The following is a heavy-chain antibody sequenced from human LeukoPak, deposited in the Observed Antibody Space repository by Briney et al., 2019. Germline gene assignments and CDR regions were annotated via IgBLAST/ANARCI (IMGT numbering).Heavy chain of an antibody. D-gene: IGHD6-19*01. CDR1: GFTFSSYS. CDR3: ARDLVAAYYYYYYGMDV. Sequence: GGSLRLSCAASGFTFSSYSMNWVRQAPGKGLEWVSSISSSSSYIYYADSVKGRFTISRDNAKDSLYLQMNSLRAEDTAVYYCARDLVAAYYYYYYGMDVWGQGTTVTVSS. J-gene: IGHJ6*02. V-gene: IGHV3-21*01. CDR2: ISSSSSYI.